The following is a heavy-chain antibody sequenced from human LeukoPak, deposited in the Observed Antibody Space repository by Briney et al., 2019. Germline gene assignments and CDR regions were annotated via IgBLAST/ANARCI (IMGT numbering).Heavy chain of an antibody. Sequence: PSETLSLTCTVSGGAISGSYWSWIRQPPGKGLEWIGYIYYSGDINYNPSLKSRATISLDTSKNQFSLKVSSVTAADTAIYYCARHTYARPFDSWGQGTLVTVSS. CDR2: IYYSGDI. V-gene: IGHV4-59*08. J-gene: IGHJ4*02. CDR3: ARHTYARPFDS. D-gene: IGHD6-6*01. CDR1: GGAISGSY.